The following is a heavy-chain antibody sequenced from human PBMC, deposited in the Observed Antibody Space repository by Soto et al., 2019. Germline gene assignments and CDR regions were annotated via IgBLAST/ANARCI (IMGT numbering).Heavy chain of an antibody. CDR1: GGSISSSGYY. CDR2: IYYSGST. CDR3: ARRSYYGSGSIFDY. V-gene: IGHV4-39*01. J-gene: IGHJ4*02. Sequence: SETLSLTCTVSGGSISSSGYYWGWIRQPLGKGLEWIGNIYYSGSTNYNPSLKSRVTISVDTSKNQFSLKVSSVTAADTAVYYCARRSYYGSGSIFDYWGQGTLVTVSS. D-gene: IGHD3-10*01.